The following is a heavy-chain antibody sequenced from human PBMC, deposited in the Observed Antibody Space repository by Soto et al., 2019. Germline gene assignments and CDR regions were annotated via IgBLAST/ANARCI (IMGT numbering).Heavy chain of an antibody. Sequence: EVQLVESGGGLVKPGGSLRLSCAASGFTFSSYSINWVRQAPGKGLEWVSSISSSSSYIYYADSVKGRFTISRDNAKNSLYLQRNSLRAEDTAVYYWASGDGGLGGKDYWCQGTLVTV. CDR2: ISSSSSYI. CDR3: ASGDGGLGGKDY. V-gene: IGHV3-21*01. J-gene: IGHJ4*02. D-gene: IGHD2-21*01. CDR1: GFTFSSYS.